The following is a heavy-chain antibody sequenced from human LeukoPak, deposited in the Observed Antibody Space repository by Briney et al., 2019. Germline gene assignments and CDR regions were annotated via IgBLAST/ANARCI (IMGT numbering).Heavy chain of an antibody. Sequence: GGSLRLSCAASGFTFRSYWMSWFRQAPGKGLEWVANIKQDGSEKYYVDSVKGRFTISRDNAKNSLYLQMNSLRAEDTAVYYCARELRITIFGVVIKPGYYYMDVWGKGTTVTVSS. CDR1: GFTFRSYW. J-gene: IGHJ6*03. V-gene: IGHV3-7*01. CDR2: IKQDGSEK. CDR3: ARELRITIFGVVIKPGYYYMDV. D-gene: IGHD3-3*01.